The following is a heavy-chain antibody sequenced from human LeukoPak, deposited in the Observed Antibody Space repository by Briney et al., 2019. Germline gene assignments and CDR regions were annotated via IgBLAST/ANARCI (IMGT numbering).Heavy chain of an antibody. J-gene: IGHJ4*02. V-gene: IGHV3-74*01. CDR3: ARSNHADDY. Sequence: PGGSLRLSCAASGFTFSNYWMHWVRQVPGKGLVWVSRINTSGSRTTYAESVKGRFTISRDNAENTLYLQMDSLRAEDTGVYYCARSNHADDYWGQGTLVTVSP. CDR1: GFTFSNYW. CDR2: INTSGSRT. D-gene: IGHD1-14*01.